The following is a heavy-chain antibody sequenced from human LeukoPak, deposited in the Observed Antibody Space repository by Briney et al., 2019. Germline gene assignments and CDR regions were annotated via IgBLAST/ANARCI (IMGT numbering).Heavy chain of an antibody. J-gene: IGHJ4*02. V-gene: IGHV3-48*03. CDR2: ISSSASPI. Sequence: PGGSLRLSCAASGFTFSSYEMNWVRQAPGKGLEWVSYISSSASPIYYADPVKGRFTISRDNAKNSLYLQMNSLRAEDTAVYYCARERGGFDYWGQGTLVTVSS. CDR1: GFTFSSYE. CDR3: ARERGGFDY.